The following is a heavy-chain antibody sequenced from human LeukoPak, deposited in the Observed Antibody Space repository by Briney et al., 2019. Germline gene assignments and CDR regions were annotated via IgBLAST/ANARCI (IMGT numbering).Heavy chain of an antibody. V-gene: IGHV3-13*01. CDR2: IGTAGDT. D-gene: IGHD5-12*01. Sequence: PGGSLRLSCAASGFTVSSNYMSWVRQATGKGLEWVSAIGTAGDTYYPGSVKGRFTISRENAKNSLYLQMNSLRAGDTAVYYCARAYGYGYGGSAPFDYWGQGTLVTVSS. J-gene: IGHJ4*02. CDR3: ARAYGYGYGGSAPFDY. CDR1: GFTVSSNY.